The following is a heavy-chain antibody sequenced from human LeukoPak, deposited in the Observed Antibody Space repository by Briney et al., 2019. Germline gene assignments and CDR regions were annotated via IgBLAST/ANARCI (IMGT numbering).Heavy chain of an antibody. D-gene: IGHD3-16*02. CDR1: GGSFSGYY. J-gene: IGHJ4*02. V-gene: IGHV4-34*01. CDR3: AKDLRLGELSFQFDY. CDR2: INHSGGT. Sequence: SETLSLTCAVYGGSFSGYYWSWIRQPPGKGLEWIGEINHSGGTNYNPSLKSRVTISVDTSKNQFSLKLSSVTAADTAVYYCAKDLRLGELSFQFDYWGQGTLVTVSS.